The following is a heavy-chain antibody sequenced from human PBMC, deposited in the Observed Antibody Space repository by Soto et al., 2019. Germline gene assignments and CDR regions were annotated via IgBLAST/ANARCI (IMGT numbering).Heavy chain of an antibody. V-gene: IGHV3-33*01. J-gene: IGHJ4*02. CDR1: GFTFSSYG. CDR3: ARHGQGDFGDY. CDR2: IWYDGSNK. Sequence: QVQLVESGGGVVQPGRSLRLSCAASGFTFSSYGMHWVRQAPGKGLEGVAVIWYDGSNKYYADSVKGRFTISRDNSKNTLYLQMNSLRAEDTAVYYCARHGQGDFGDYWGQGTLVTVSS. D-gene: IGHD1-26*01.